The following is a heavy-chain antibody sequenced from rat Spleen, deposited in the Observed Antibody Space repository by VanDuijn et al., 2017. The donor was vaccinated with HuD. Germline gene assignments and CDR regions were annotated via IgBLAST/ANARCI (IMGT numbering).Heavy chain of an antibody. J-gene: IGHJ2*01. CDR3: ARDAGILRY. V-gene: IGHV2-45*01. CDR2: MWTGGST. CDR1: GFSLTTYN. Sequence: QVQLMESGPGLVQPSETLSLTCTVSGFSLTTYNVHWVRQPPGKGLEWMGVMWTGGSTAYTSLLKSRLSISRDISKSQVFLKMNSLQTEDTATYYCARDAGILRYWGQGVMVTVSS. D-gene: IGHD1-6*01.